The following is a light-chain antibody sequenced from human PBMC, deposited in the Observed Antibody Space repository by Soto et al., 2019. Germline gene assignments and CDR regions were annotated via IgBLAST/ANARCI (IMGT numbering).Light chain of an antibody. V-gene: IGLV2-11*01. CDR2: DVT. J-gene: IGLJ3*02. Sequence: QSALTQPRSVSGSPGQSVTISCTGTSGDVGAYNFVSWYQQHPGKAPKLIIYDVTQRPSGVPDHFSGAKSGNTASLTISGLQDDHEADYYCCSYAGNYTWVFGGGTKLTVL. CDR1: SGDVGAYNF. CDR3: CSYAGNYTWV.